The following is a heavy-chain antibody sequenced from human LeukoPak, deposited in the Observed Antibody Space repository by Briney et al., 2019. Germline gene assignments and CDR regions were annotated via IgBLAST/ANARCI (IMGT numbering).Heavy chain of an antibody. Sequence: PSETLSLTCGVSGGSITGTNWWSWVRQPPGQGLEWIGEVSLSGLTNYNPSLSSRVIMALDTSKNHLSLRLTSVTAADTAVYYCSRENGAFSPFGYWGQGYLATVLS. CDR3: SRENGAFSPFGY. V-gene: IGHV4-4*02. CDR1: GGSITGTNW. D-gene: IGHD2-8*01. CDR2: VSLSGLT. J-gene: IGHJ4*02.